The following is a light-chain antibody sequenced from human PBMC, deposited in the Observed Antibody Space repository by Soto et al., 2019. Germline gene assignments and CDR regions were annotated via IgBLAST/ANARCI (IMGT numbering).Light chain of an antibody. CDR3: QQYGSSPYT. J-gene: IGKJ2*01. CDR1: QSFPGNS. V-gene: IGKV3-20*01. Sequence: EIVLTQSPGTLSLSPGDRATLSCRASQSFPGNSLARYQQKSGQAPRLLIFGASNRATGIPDRFSGSGSGTEFTLSISRLEPEDFAVYYCQQYGSSPYTFGQGTKLETK. CDR2: GAS.